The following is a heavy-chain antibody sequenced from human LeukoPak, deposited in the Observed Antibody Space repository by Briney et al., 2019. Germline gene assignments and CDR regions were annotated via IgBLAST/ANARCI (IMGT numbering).Heavy chain of an antibody. CDR3: ARDQYYYDSSGYPEWYFDL. J-gene: IGHJ2*01. V-gene: IGHV3-66*01. D-gene: IGHD3-22*01. CDR2: IYSGGST. Sequence: PGGSLRLSCAASGFTVSSNYMSWVRQAPGKGLEWVSVIYSGGSTYYADSVKGRFTISRDNSKNTLYLQMNSLRAEDTAVYYCARDQYYYDSSGYPEWYFDLWGRGTLVTVSS. CDR1: GFTVSSNY.